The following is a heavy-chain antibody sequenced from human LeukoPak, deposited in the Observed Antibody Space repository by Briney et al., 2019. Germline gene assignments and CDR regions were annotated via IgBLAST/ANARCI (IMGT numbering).Heavy chain of an antibody. CDR1: GFTFSSYA. CDR3: ARGVGDSCSGSSCSPPHY. CDR2: ISYDGSNK. D-gene: IGHD2-15*01. Sequence: GGSLRLSCAASGFTFSSYAMHWVRQAPGKGLEWVAVISYDGSNKYYADSVKGRFTISRDNSKNTLYLQMNSLRAEDTAVYYCARGVGDSCSGSSCSPPHYWGQGTLVTVSS. V-gene: IGHV3-30-3*01. J-gene: IGHJ4*02.